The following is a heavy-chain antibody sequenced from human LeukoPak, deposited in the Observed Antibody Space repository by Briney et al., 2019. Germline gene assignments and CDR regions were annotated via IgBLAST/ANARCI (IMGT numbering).Heavy chain of an antibody. CDR2: INPNSGGT. Sequence: AAVNVSCKASGYTFTGYYMHWVRQAPGQGLEWMGWINPNSGGTNYAQKFQGRVTMTRDTSISTAYMELSRLRSDDTAVYYCARSDYGLFDYWGQGTLVTVSS. CDR3: ARSDYGLFDY. J-gene: IGHJ4*02. D-gene: IGHD4-17*01. V-gene: IGHV1-2*02. CDR1: GYTFTGYY.